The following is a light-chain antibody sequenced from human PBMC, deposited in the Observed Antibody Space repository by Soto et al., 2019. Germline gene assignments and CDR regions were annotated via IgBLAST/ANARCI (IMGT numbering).Light chain of an antibody. V-gene: IGKV3-15*01. Sequence: EIVMTQSPATLSVSPGERATLSCRASQSVASYLAWYQQKPGQVPRLLIYGASTRATGVPARFSGSGSGTEFTLTISSLQSEDFAVYYCQQCNEWPLITFGQGTRLEAK. CDR2: GAS. CDR3: QQCNEWPLIT. CDR1: QSVASY. J-gene: IGKJ5*01.